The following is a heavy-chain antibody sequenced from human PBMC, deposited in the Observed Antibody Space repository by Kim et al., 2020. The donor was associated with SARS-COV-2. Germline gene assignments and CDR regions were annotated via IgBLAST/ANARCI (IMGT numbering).Heavy chain of an antibody. CDR3: ARYRAGEPGCDS. D-gene: IGHD3-16*01. CDR2: MYYSGRT. V-gene: IGHV4-61*01. CDR1: GDSVSASSNY. J-gene: IGHJ4*02. Sequence: SETLSLTCSVSGDSVSASSNYWGWIRQPRGKGLEWTGYMYYSGRTNFNPALESRVTISIDTAKNQFSLGLTSVTTADTGMYYCARYRAGEPGCDSWGQGILVIV.